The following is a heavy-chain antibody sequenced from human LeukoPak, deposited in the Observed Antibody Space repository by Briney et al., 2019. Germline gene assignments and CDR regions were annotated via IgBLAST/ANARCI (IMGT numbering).Heavy chain of an antibody. V-gene: IGHV1-69*04. CDR1: GGTFSSYA. CDR3: GVLGFGELLDY. J-gene: IGHJ4*02. D-gene: IGHD3-10*01. Sequence: GASVKVSCKASGGTFSSYAISSVRQAPGQGLEWMGRIIPILGIANYAQKFQGRVTITADKSTSTAYMELSSLRSEDTAVYYCGVLGFGELLDYWGQGTLVTVSS. CDR2: IIPILGIA.